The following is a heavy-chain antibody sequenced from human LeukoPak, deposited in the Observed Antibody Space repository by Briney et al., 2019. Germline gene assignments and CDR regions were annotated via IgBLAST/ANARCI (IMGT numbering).Heavy chain of an antibody. D-gene: IGHD3-16*01. CDR2: ISWNSGSI. CDR1: GFTFDDYA. V-gene: IGHV3-9*01. J-gene: IGHJ4*02. CDR3: AKDSTTGGVDY. Sequence: GRSLRLSCAASGFTFDDYAMHWVRHAPGKGLEWVSGISWNSGSIGYADSVKGRFTISRDNAKNSLYLQMNSLRAEDTALYYCAKDSTTGGVDYWGQGTLVTVSS.